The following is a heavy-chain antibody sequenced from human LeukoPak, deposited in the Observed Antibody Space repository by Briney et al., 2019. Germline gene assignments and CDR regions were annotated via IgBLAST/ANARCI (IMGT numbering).Heavy chain of an antibody. CDR3: ARYYYESSGYYVLDY. Sequence: SETLSLTCTVSGGSISSSSYYWGWIRQPPGKGLEWIGSIYYSGSTYYNPSLKSRVTISVDTSKNQFSLKLSSVTAADTAVYYCARYYYESSGYYVLDYWGQGTLVTVSS. J-gene: IGHJ4*02. V-gene: IGHV4-39*01. D-gene: IGHD3-22*01. CDR1: GGSISSSSYY. CDR2: IYYSGST.